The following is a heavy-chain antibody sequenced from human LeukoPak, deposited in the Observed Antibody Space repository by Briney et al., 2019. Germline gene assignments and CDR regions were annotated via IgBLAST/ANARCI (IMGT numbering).Heavy chain of an antibody. CDR1: GASINSATYY. J-gene: IGHJ4*02. CDR2: IYYTGTT. D-gene: IGHD3-22*01. CDR3: ARDSSGYMFDY. Sequence: SQTLSLNCIVSGASINSATYYWSWIRQHPGKGLEWIGYIYYTGTTNYNPSLRSRVTISVDTSKNQFSLQLNSVTPEDTAVYYCARDSSGYMFDYWGQGTLVTVSS. V-gene: IGHV4-31*03.